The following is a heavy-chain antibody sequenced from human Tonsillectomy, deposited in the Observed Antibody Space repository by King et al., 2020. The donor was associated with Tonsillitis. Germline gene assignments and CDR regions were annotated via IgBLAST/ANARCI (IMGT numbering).Heavy chain of an antibody. Sequence: VQLVESGGGLVQPGGSLRLSCAASGFTVSSNNFMNWVRQAPGKGLEWVSVIYSGGSTYYADSVKGRFTISRDNSKNTLYLQMNSLRAEDTAVYYCAREITTYGDYAAFDYWGQGTLVTVS. CDR3: AREITTYGDYAAFDY. D-gene: IGHD4-17*01. V-gene: IGHV3-66*01. CDR1: GFTVSSNNF. J-gene: IGHJ4*02. CDR2: IYSGGST.